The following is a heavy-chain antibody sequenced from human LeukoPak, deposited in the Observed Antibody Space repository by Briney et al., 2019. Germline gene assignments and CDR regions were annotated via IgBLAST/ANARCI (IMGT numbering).Heavy chain of an antibody. CDR3: ARDVLVYYDSSGYPGY. Sequence: KPSETLSLTCTVSGYSISSGYYWGWIRQPPGKGLEWIGSIYHSGSTYYNPSLKSRVTISVDTSKNQFSLKLSSVTAADTAVYYCARDVLVYYDSSGYPGYWGQGTLVTVSS. CDR1: GYSISSGYY. J-gene: IGHJ4*02. CDR2: IYHSGST. D-gene: IGHD3-22*01. V-gene: IGHV4-38-2*02.